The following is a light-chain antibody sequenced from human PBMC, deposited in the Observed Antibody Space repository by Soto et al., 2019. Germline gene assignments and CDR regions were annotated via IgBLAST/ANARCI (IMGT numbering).Light chain of an antibody. V-gene: IGLV4-69*01. Sequence: QLVLTQSPSASASLGASVKLTCTLSSGHSSYAIAWHQQQPEKGPRYLMKLSSDGSHSKGDGIPDRFSGSSSGAERYLTTSSLPSEDAADYYCQTWDTGARVVFGGGTKLTVL. CDR3: QTWDTGARVV. J-gene: IGLJ2*01. CDR1: SGHSSYA. CDR2: LSSDGSH.